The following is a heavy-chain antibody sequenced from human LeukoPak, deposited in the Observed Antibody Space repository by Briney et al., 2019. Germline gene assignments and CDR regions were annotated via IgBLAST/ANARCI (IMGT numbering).Heavy chain of an antibody. D-gene: IGHD1-26*01. Sequence: ASVKVSCKASGGTFSSYAISWVRQAPGQGLEWMGRINPNSGGTNYAQKFQGRVTMTRDTSISTAYMELSRLRSDDTAVYYCALVHDLVGATLGYFDYWGQGTLVTVSS. CDR2: INPNSGGT. J-gene: IGHJ4*02. CDR3: ALVHDLVGATLGYFDY. CDR1: GGTFSSYA. V-gene: IGHV1-2*06.